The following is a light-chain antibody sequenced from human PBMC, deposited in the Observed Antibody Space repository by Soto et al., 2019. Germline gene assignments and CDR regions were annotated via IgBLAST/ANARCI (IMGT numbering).Light chain of an antibody. J-gene: IGKJ5*01. Sequence: EIILTQSPATLSLSPGERATLSCTASQSVAPYLLWYQQKPGQAPRLLIYDVSKSATGIPARFSGTGSGSDFTLTISSLEPEDSAVYFCQQRSVWPPITFGQGTRLEIK. V-gene: IGKV3-11*01. CDR2: DVS. CDR3: QQRSVWPPIT. CDR1: QSVAPY.